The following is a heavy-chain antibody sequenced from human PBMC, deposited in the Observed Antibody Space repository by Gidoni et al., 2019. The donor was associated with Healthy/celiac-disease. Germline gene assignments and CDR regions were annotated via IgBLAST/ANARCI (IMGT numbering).Heavy chain of an antibody. CDR1: GGSISSYY. CDR2: IYTSGST. J-gene: IGHJ5*02. CDR3: ARVRTDFWSGYLEERSYNWFDP. V-gene: IGHV4-4*07. D-gene: IGHD3-3*01. Sequence: QVQLQESGPGLVKPSETLSLTCTVSGGSISSYYWSWIRQPAGKGLEWIGRIYTSGSTNYNPSLKSRVTMSVDTSKNQFSLKLSSVTAADTAVYYCARVRTDFWSGYLEERSYNWFDPWGQGTLVTVSS.